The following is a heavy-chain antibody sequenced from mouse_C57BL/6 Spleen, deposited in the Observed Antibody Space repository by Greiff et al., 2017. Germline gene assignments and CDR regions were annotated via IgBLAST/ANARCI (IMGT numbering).Heavy chain of an antibody. CDR2: IRNKANGYTT. Sequence: EVHLVESGGGLVQPGGSLSLSCAASGFPFTDYYMSWVRQPPGKALEWLGFIRNKANGYTTEYSASVKGRFTIARDNSQSILYLQMNALSAEASATYYGERCASSSHDYWGQGTTLTVSS. CDR1: GFPFTDYY. V-gene: IGHV7-3*01. J-gene: IGHJ2*01. D-gene: IGHD1-1*01. CDR3: ERCASSSHDY.